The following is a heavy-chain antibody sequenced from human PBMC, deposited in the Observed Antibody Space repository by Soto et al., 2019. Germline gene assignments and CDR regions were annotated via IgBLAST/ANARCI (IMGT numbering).Heavy chain of an antibody. D-gene: IGHD3-3*01. CDR2: FDPSTGAT. V-gene: IGHV1-2*02. J-gene: IGHJ4*02. CDR1: GYTFIDHY. CDR3: ARAPLIIPHITILGEASPGVLDY. Sequence: GASVKVSCKASGYTFIDHYIHWVRQAPGQGLEWMAWFDPSTGATSFAQKFKYRVIMTRDTSIDTAYLELSGLTSDDTAVYYCARAPLIIPHITILGEASPGVLDYWGQGTLVTVSS.